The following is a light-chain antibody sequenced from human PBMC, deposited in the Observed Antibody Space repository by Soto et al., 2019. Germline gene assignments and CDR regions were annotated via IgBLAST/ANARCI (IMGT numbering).Light chain of an antibody. J-gene: IGKJ1*01. V-gene: IGKV1-5*03. Sequence: DIQMTQSPSTLSASIGDRVTITCRASQSIGRWLAWYQQKPGKAPKFLMYEASTLESGVPSRFSGSGSGTEFTLTISSLQPDDFATYYCQQYHSYPTWTFGQGTKVEIK. CDR2: EAS. CDR3: QQYHSYPTWT. CDR1: QSIGRW.